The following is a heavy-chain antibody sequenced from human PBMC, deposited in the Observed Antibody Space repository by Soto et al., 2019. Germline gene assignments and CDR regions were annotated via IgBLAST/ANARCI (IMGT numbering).Heavy chain of an antibody. V-gene: IGHV4-30-4*01. Sequence: SETLSLTCTVSGASISSGDYYWSWIRQPPGKGLEWIAYISYSGTTYYNPSLKSRVTISVDTSRNQFSLKLNSVNAADTAVYYCVRALGSRFMEWPRFDPWGQGSLVTVSS. J-gene: IGHJ5*02. CDR3: VRALGSRFMEWPRFDP. CDR1: GASISSGDYY. D-gene: IGHD3-3*01. CDR2: ISYSGTT.